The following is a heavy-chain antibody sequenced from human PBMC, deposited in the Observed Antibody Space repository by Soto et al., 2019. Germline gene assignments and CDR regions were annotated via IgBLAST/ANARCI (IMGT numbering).Heavy chain of an antibody. CDR2: IYYSGST. J-gene: IGHJ3*02. V-gene: IGHV4-30-4*01. D-gene: IGHD3-3*01. Sequence: PSETLSLTCTVSGGSISSGDYYWSWIRRPPGKGLEWIGYIYYSGSTYYNPSLKSRVTISVDTSKNQFSLKLSSVTAADTAVYYCARVAAQGITIFGGDAFDIWGQGTMVTVSS. CDR1: GGSISSGDYY. CDR3: ARVAAQGITIFGGDAFDI.